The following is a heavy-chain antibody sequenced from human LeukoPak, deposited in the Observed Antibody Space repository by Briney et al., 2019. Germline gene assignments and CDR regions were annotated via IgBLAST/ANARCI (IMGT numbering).Heavy chain of an antibody. D-gene: IGHD5-18*01. Sequence: GGSLRLSCAASGFTFSSYAMSWVRQAPGKGLEWVSAIRGSGGSTYYADSVKGRFTISRDNSKNTLYLQMNSLRAEDTAVYYCAKRRGKDYSYGSAGAFDIWGQGTMVTVSS. V-gene: IGHV3-23*01. J-gene: IGHJ3*02. CDR1: GFTFSSYA. CDR2: IRGSGGST. CDR3: AKRRGKDYSYGSAGAFDI.